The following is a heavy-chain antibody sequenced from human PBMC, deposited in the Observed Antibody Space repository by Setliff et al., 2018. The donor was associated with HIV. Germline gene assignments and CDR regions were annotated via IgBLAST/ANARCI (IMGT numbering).Heavy chain of an antibody. CDR1: GVSITSHY. D-gene: IGHD1-26*01. J-gene: IGHJ3*01. CDR2: GHHSGHT. Sequence: SETLSLTCPVSGVSITSHYWNWIRQSPGKGLEWIGFGHHSGHTRQNPSLASRVTISVDMSKNQFSLKLNSLSAADTAVYYCARWESAQKAFNPWGHGTMVTVSS. V-gene: IGHV4-4*09. CDR3: ARWESAQKAFNP.